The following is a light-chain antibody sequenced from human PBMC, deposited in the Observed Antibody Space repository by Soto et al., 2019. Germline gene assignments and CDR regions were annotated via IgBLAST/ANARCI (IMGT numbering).Light chain of an antibody. V-gene: IGKV3-20*01. CDR3: QQYNNWPWT. Sequence: EIVLTQSPGTLSLSPGEGATLSCRASQSINSFLAWYQQRRGQAPRLLIHGASNRATGIPDRFSGSGSGTDFTLTISRLEPEDFAVYYCQQYNNWPWTFGQGTKVDI. CDR2: GAS. J-gene: IGKJ1*01. CDR1: QSINSF.